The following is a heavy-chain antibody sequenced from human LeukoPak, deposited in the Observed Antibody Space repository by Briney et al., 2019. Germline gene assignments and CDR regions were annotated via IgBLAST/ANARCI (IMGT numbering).Heavy chain of an antibody. Sequence: SVKVSCKASGFTFTSSAVQWVRQARGQRLEWIGWIVVGSGNTNYAQKFQERVTITRDMSTSTAYMELSSLRSEDTAVYYCAAVGRTIFGVVIMSAFDIWGQGTMVTVSS. CDR2: IVVGSGNT. D-gene: IGHD3-3*01. J-gene: IGHJ3*02. CDR3: AAVGRTIFGVVIMSAFDI. CDR1: GFTFTSSA. V-gene: IGHV1-58*01.